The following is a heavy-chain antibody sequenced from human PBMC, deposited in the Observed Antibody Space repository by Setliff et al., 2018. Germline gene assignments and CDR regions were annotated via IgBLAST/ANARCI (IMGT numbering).Heavy chain of an antibody. V-gene: IGHV1-18*01. J-gene: IGHJ4*02. CDR3: AKDYRRDGYLDIDY. CDR1: GYTFNSYG. D-gene: IGHD3-16*02. CDR2: ISCYDGNT. Sequence: GASVKVSCKASGYTFNSYGISWVRQAPGQGLEWMGWISCYDGNTRYARKIQGRVTMTTDTSTTTAYMELRSLTSDDTAIYYCAKDYRRDGYLDIDYWGQGTLVTVSS.